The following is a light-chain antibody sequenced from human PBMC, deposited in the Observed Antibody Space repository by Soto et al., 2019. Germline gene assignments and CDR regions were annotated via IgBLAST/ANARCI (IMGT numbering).Light chain of an antibody. CDR3: TSPTPGSLYV. CDR1: SXDVGNYNY. J-gene: IGLJ1*01. CDR2: MVS. V-gene: IGLV2-14*01. Sequence: QSVLTQPDSVSGSPGQSITICCTGTSXDVGNYNYVSWYQQYPGRVPKLLIYMVSNRASGVSNRFSGSKSGNTASLTISGLQAEDEADYFCTSPTPGSLYVFGTGTKVTVL.